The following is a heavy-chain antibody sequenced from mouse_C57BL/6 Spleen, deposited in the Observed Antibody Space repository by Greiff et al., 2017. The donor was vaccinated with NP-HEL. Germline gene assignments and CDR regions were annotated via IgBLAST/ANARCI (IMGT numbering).Heavy chain of an antibody. V-gene: IGHV5-4*03. CDR1: GFTFSSYA. Sequence: EVKVIESGGGLVKPGGSLKLSCAASGFTFSSYAMSWVRQTPEKRLEWVATISDGGSYTYYPDNVKGRFTISRDNAKNNLYLQMSHLKSEDTAMYYCARGGDYYGSRGFDYWGQGTTLTVSS. CDR3: ARGGDYYGSRGFDY. J-gene: IGHJ2*01. CDR2: ISDGGSYT. D-gene: IGHD1-1*01.